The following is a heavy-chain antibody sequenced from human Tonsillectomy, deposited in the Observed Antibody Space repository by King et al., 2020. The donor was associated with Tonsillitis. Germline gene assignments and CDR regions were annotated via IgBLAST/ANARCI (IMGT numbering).Heavy chain of an antibody. CDR1: GFTFSSYW. V-gene: IGHV3-74*01. CDR2: INSDGSST. Sequence: VQLVESGGGLVQPGGSLRLSCAASGFTFSSYWMHWVRQAPGKGLVWVSRINSDGSSTNYADSVKGRFTISRANAKNTLYLQMNSLRAEDSAVYYCTRGVEAARNGLDYWGQGTLVTVSS. J-gene: IGHJ4*02. D-gene: IGHD6-6*01. CDR3: TRGVEAARNGLDY.